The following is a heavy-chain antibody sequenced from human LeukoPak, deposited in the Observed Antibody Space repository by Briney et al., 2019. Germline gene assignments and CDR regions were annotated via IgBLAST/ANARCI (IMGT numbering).Heavy chain of an antibody. CDR1: GYSFSTYW. V-gene: IGHV5-51*01. CDR2: IYPADSHI. Sequence: PGESLKISCKGSGYSFSTYWIAWVRQMPGQGLEWLGIIYPADSHIRYSPSFQGQVTISADRSISTAYLQWSSLKASDTAMYYCVRQKGYCASGACYPDYWGQGTLVTVSS. CDR3: VRQKGYCASGACYPDY. J-gene: IGHJ4*02. D-gene: IGHD2-8*01.